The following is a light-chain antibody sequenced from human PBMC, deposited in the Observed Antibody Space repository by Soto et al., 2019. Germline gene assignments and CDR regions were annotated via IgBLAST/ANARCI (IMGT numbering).Light chain of an antibody. CDR1: ESVSSK. CDR2: DAS. J-gene: IGKJ5*01. V-gene: IGKV3-15*01. CDR3: QQHNDWPT. Sequence: EILMTQSPATLPVYPGQRPTLSSRASESVSSKLVWYQKKPGQAPRFRIHDASTRATGIPVRLSGSGSGTEFILTISSVESEDFAIYYCQQHNDWPTFGQGTRLEIK.